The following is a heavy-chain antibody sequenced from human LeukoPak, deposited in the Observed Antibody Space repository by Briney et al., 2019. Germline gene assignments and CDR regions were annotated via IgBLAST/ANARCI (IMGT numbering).Heavy chain of an antibody. D-gene: IGHD3-22*01. V-gene: IGHV4-31*03. J-gene: IGHJ4*02. CDR3: ARELSGYGASDY. CDR1: GGSRSSGDYY. CDR2: IYYSGST. Sequence: PSQTLSLTCSVSGGSRSSGDYYWSWIRQQPGKGLEWIGYIYYSGSTYYNPSLKSRVTISVDTSKNQFSLKLSSVTAADTAVYYCARELSGYGASDYWGQGILVTVSS.